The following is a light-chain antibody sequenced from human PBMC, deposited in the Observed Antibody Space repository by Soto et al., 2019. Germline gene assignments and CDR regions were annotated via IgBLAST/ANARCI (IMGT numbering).Light chain of an antibody. CDR3: QQYNNWPT. CDR2: GAS. V-gene: IGKV3-15*01. J-gene: IGKJ1*01. Sequence: EIVMTQSPDTLSVSPGERATLSCRASQSVSSNLAWYQQKPGQAPRLLIYGASTRATGIPARFSGSGSGTEFTLTISSLQSEDFAVYYWQQYNNWPTFGQGTKVEIK. CDR1: QSVSSN.